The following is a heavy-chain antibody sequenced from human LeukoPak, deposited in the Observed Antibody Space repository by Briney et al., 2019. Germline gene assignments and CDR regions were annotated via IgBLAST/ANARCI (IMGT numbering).Heavy chain of an antibody. CDR2: ISASGST. Sequence: SETLSLTCAVYGGSLSGYYWSWIRQPAGKELEWIGRISASGSTNYNPSLASRVTMSVDTSKNQFSLKLTSVTAADTAVYYCARDRQWLVDYWGQGALVTVSS. CDR3: ARDRQWLVDY. V-gene: IGHV4-4*07. CDR1: GGSLSGYY. D-gene: IGHD6-19*01. J-gene: IGHJ4*02.